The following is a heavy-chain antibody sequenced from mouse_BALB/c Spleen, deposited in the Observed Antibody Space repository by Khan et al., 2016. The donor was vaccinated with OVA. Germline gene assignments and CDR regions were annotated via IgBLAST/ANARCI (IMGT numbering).Heavy chain of an antibody. CDR2: IFPGHGST. CDR1: GYTFTSYD. Sequence: QVQLQQPGTELVKPGASVKLSCKASGYTFTSYDINWVRQRPEQGLEWIGWIFPGHGSTKYNEKFKGKATLTTDKSSSTAYMQLSRLTSEDSAVYFCARVGYCGSSDGLAYWGQGTLVTVSA. V-gene: IGHV1-85*01. J-gene: IGHJ3*01. CDR3: ARVGYCGSSDGLAY. D-gene: IGHD1-1*01.